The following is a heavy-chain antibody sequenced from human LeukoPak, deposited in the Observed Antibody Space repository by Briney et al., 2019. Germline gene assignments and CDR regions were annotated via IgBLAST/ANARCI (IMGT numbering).Heavy chain of an antibody. D-gene: IGHD6-13*01. Sequence: SETLSLTCTVSGGSISSSSYYWGWIRQPPGKGLEWIGSIYYSGSTYYNPSLKSRVTISVDTSKNQFSLKLSSVTAADTAVYYCAREIAAAGSYYFDYWGQGTLVTVSS. CDR3: AREIAAAGSYYFDY. J-gene: IGHJ4*02. CDR2: IYYSGST. CDR1: GGSISSSSYY. V-gene: IGHV4-39*07.